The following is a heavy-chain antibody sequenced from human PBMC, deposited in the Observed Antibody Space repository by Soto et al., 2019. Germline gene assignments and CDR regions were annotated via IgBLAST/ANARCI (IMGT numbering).Heavy chain of an antibody. CDR3: ASHRFGEFPFDY. Sequence: GESLKISCKGSGSSFTNYWISWVRQMPGKGLEWMGMIDPSDSYTTYSPSFQGHVTISADKSMSTAYLQWSSLRASDTAMYYCASHRFGEFPFDYWGQGTLVTVPS. V-gene: IGHV5-10-1*01. J-gene: IGHJ4*02. CDR1: GSSFTNYW. CDR2: IDPSDSYT. D-gene: IGHD3-10*01.